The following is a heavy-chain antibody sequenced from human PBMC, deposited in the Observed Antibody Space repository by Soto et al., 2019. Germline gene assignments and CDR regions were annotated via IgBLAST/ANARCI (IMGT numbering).Heavy chain of an antibody. CDR3: ARQGYDILTGYYPPSHYGMDV. D-gene: IGHD3-9*01. CDR2: IYYSGST. CDR1: VGSSSSSSYY. J-gene: IGHJ6*02. Sequence: AETLSLTCTVSVGSSSSSSYYWVWIRQPPGKGLEWIGSIYYSGSTYYNPSLKSRVTISVDTSKNQFSLKLSSVTAADTAVYYCARQGYDILTGYYPPSHYGMDVWGQGTTVTVS. V-gene: IGHV4-39*01.